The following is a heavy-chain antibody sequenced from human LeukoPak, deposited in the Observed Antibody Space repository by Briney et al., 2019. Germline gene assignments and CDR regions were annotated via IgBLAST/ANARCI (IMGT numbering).Heavy chain of an antibody. Sequence: ASVKVSCKASGYTFTGYYMHLVRQAPGQGLEWMGWINPNSGGTNYAQKFQGRVTMTKDTSISTACMELSRLRSDDSAVYYCARDYSSSWYLPDYWGQGTLVTVSS. CDR3: ARDYSSSWYLPDY. CDR1: GYTFTGYY. D-gene: IGHD6-13*01. CDR2: INPNSGGT. J-gene: IGHJ4*02. V-gene: IGHV1-2*02.